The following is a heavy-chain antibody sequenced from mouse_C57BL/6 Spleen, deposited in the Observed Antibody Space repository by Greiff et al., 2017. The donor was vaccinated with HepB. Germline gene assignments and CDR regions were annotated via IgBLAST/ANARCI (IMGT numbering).Heavy chain of an antibody. J-gene: IGHJ2*01. CDR3: ARNYGSSYNFDY. Sequence: QVTLKESGPELVKPGASVKISCKASGYAFSSSWMNWVKQRPGKGLEWIGRIYPGDGDTNYNGKFKGKATLTADKSSSTAYMQLSSLTSEDSAVYFCARNYGSSYNFDYWGQGTTLTVSS. V-gene: IGHV1-82*01. CDR1: GYAFSSSW. D-gene: IGHD1-1*01. CDR2: IYPGDGDT.